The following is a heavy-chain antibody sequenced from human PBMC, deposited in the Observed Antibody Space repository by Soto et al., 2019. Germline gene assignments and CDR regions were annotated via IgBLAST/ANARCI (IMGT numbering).Heavy chain of an antibody. CDR1: GFTFSSYT. D-gene: IGHD6-19*01. J-gene: IGHJ4*02. Sequence: QVQLVESGGGVVQPGRSLRLSCAASGFTFSSYTMHWVRQAPGKGLEWVAAISYDGSNKYYADSVKGRFTISRDNSKNTLYVQMNSLRGEDTAVDYCARGAGIAVAGTSFEYWGQGTLFTVSS. V-gene: IGHV3-30-3*01. CDR2: ISYDGSNK. CDR3: ARGAGIAVAGTSFEY.